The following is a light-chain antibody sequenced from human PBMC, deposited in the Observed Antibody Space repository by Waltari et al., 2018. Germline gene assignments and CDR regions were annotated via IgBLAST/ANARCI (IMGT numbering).Light chain of an antibody. Sequence: QSVLTQPPSVSAAAAQKTTISCSGTTSTLANNYVSLYQQVPGTAPKVLIYDNKKRPSGIPDRFSGSKSGTSATLGITGLQTGDEADYYCGTWDSRLSTVVLGGGTKLTVL. CDR1: TSTLANNY. CDR2: DNK. CDR3: GTWDSRLSTVV. J-gene: IGLJ2*01. V-gene: IGLV1-51*01.